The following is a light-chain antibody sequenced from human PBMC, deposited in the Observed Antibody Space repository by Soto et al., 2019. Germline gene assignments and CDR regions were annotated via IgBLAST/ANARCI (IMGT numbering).Light chain of an antibody. CDR2: EVT. J-gene: IGLJ1*01. CDR1: SSDVGGYNY. Sequence: QSALTQPASVSGSPGQSITISCTGTSSDVGGYNYLSWYQHRPGKAPQLIIYEVTKRPSGVPNRFFGSKSGNTASLTVSGLQAEDEADYFCMSYAGMYTYVFGTGTKVTVL. CDR3: MSYAGMYTYV. V-gene: IGLV2-8*01.